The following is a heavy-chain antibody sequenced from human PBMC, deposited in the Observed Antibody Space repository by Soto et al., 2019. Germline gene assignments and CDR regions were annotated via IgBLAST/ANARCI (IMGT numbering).Heavy chain of an antibody. CDR2: IDPSDSYT. J-gene: IGHJ4*02. CDR3: ARHAYTVTNFDY. D-gene: IGHD4-4*01. V-gene: IGHV5-10-1*01. CDR1: GYSFTSYW. Sequence: PGESLKISCKGSGYSFTSYWISWVRQMPGKGLEWMGRIDPSDSYTNYSPSFQGHVTISADKSISTAYLQWSSLKASDTAMYYCARHAYTVTNFDYWGQGTLVTGSS.